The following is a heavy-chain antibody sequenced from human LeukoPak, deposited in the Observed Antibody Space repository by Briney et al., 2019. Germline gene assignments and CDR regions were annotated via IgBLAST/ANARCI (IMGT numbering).Heavy chain of an antibody. CDR1: GFTFDDYA. D-gene: IGHD1-1*01. Sequence: PEGSLRLSCAASGFTFDDYAMHWVRQAPGKGLEWVSGISWNSGSIGYADSVKGRFTISRDNAKNSLYLQMNSLRAEDTALYYCATLATWGQGTLVTVSS. V-gene: IGHV3-9*01. CDR2: ISWNSGSI. CDR3: ATLAT. J-gene: IGHJ5*02.